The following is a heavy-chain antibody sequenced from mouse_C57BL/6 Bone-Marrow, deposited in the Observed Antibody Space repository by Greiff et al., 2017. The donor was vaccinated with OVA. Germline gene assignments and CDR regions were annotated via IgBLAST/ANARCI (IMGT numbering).Heavy chain of an antibody. J-gene: IGHJ3*01. D-gene: IGHD2-3*01. CDR1: GFTLSNYW. CDR2: IRLKSDNYAT. CDR3: TAYDGYPFAY. Sequence: EVNVVESGGGLVQPGGSMKLSCVASGFTLSNYWMNWVRQSPEKGLEWVAQIRLKSDNYATHYAESVKGRFTISRDDSKSSVYLQMNNLRAEDTGIYYCTAYDGYPFAYWGQGTLVTVSA. V-gene: IGHV6-3*01.